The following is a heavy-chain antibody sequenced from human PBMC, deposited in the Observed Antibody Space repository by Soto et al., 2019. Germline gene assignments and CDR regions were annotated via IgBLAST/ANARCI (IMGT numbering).Heavy chain of an antibody. CDR3: AREDMSLQPYFAY. CDR1: GGSISSGDYY. Sequence: QVQLQGSGPGLVKPSQTLSLTCTVSGGSISSGDYYWSWIRQPPVKHLEWIGYIYYSGSTYYNPSLKSRVIISVDTSKNQFSLKLNSVTAADTAVYYCAREDMSLQPYFAYWGQGTLVTVAS. CDR2: IYYSGST. D-gene: IGHD1-1*01. J-gene: IGHJ4*02. V-gene: IGHV4-30-4*01.